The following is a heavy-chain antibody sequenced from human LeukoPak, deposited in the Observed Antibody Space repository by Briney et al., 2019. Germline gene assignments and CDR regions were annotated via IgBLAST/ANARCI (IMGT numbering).Heavy chain of an antibody. CDR1: GVRVSDYY. J-gene: IGHJ5*02. CDR2: IRDSGEA. Sequence: GGSLRLSCAVSGVRVSDYYMSWVPDAPGKGLEWVGLIRDSGEAFYADFARGRFAISRDESENTLYLQMNSLRVEDTAVYFCARDRAANQDWVEFDPWGQGTPVIVSS. V-gene: IGHV3-66*03. D-gene: IGHD3/OR15-3a*01. CDR3: ARDRAANQDWVEFDP.